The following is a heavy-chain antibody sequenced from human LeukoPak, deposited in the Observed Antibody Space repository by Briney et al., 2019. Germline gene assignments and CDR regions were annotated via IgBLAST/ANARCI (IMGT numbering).Heavy chain of an antibody. D-gene: IGHD3-16*01. CDR1: GFTFGDSA. V-gene: IGHV3-23*01. CDR3: AKGGNNAPLDY. J-gene: IGHJ4*02. Sequence: GGSLRLSCAASGFTFGDSAMTWVRQARGKGLEWISAISAGGGVTIYADSAQDRFTMSRDNSRNTLYLQMNSLRIDDTAIYYCAKGGNNAPLDYWGQGTLVTVSS. CDR2: ISAGGGVT.